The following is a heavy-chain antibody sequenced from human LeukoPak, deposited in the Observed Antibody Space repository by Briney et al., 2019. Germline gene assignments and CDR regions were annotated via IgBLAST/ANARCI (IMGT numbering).Heavy chain of an antibody. CDR3: ARAPSEIGGYYPEYFRH. D-gene: IGHD3-22*01. J-gene: IGHJ1*01. CDR1: GFTFSTYW. V-gene: IGHV3-74*01. Sequence: GGSLRLPCAASGFTFSTYWMHWVRQAPGKGLVWVSRIKSDGSTNYADSVKGRFTISRDNANNTLSLQMNSLRPEDTGVYYCARAPSEIGGYYPEYFRHWGQGTLVTVSS. CDR2: IKSDGST.